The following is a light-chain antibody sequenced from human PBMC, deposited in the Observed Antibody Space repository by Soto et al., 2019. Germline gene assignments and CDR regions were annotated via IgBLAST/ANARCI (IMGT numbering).Light chain of an antibody. J-gene: IGKJ1*01. CDR1: LGISNF. V-gene: IGKV1-27*01. Sequence: DVQMTQSPSSLSASVGDRLTITCRASLGISNFLAWYQQKPGKVPELLIYGASTLQSGVPSRFSGSGSGTKFTLTIASLQPDDFATYYCQQYETFSGTFGPGTKVDIK. CDR3: QQYETFSGT. CDR2: GAS.